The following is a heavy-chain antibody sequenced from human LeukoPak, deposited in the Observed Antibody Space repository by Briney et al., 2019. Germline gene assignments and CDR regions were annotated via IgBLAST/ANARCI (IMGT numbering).Heavy chain of an antibody. Sequence: PSETLSLTCAVYGGSFSGYYWSWIRQPPGKGLEWIGEINHSGSTNYNPSLKSRVTISVDTTKNQFSLKLSSVIAADTAVYYCARLGSWYEPFDYWGQGTLVTVSS. CDR1: GGSFSGYY. V-gene: IGHV4-34*01. CDR3: ARLGSWYEPFDY. J-gene: IGHJ4*02. CDR2: INHSGST. D-gene: IGHD6-13*01.